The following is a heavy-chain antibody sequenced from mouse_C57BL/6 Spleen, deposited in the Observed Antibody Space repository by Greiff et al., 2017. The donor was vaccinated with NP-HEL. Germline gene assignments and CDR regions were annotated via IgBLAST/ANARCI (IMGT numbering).Heavy chain of an antibody. V-gene: IGHV1-15*01. Sequence: VQLQQSGAELVRPGASVTLSCKASGYTFTDYEMHWVKQTPVHGLEWIGAIDPETGGTAYNQKFKGKAILTADKSSSTAYMELRSLTSEDSAVYYCTRSSTVVDPYYFDYWGQGTTLTVSS. CDR1: GYTFTDYE. CDR3: TRSSTVVDPYYFDY. CDR2: IDPETGGT. D-gene: IGHD1-1*01. J-gene: IGHJ2*01.